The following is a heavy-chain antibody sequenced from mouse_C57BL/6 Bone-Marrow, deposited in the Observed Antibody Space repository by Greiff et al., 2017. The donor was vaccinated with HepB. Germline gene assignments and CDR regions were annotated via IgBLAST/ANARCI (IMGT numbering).Heavy chain of an antibody. Sequence: EVKLVESGGGLVQPGGSLSLSCAASGFTFTDYYMSWVRQPPGKALEWLGFIRNKANGYTTEYSASVKGRFTISRDNSQSILYLQMNALGAEDSATFYWARYSTTGVGDYRGQGTTLTVSS. J-gene: IGHJ2*01. D-gene: IGHD2-1*01. CDR2: IRNKANGYTT. CDR3: ARYSTTGVGDY. CDR1: GFTFTDYY. V-gene: IGHV7-3*01.